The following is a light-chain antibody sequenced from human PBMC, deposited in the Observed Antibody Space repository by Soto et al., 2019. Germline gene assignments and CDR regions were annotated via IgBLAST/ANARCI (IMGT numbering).Light chain of an antibody. CDR3: QQFGSSLPIT. CDR2: GAS. Sequence: EIVLTQSPGTLSLSPGERATLSCMASQTITSNFLAWYQLKPAQAPRLLIYGASSRATGIPDRFTGSGSGTDFTLTITRLEPEDFAVYYCQQFGSSLPITFGQGTRLEI. V-gene: IGKV3-20*01. J-gene: IGKJ5*01. CDR1: QTITSNF.